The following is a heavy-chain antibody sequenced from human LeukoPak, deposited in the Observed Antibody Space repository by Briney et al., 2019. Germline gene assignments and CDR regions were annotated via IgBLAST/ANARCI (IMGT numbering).Heavy chain of an antibody. CDR2: IYYSGST. CDR1: GGSISSGDYY. V-gene: IGHV4-30-4*01. J-gene: IGHJ4*02. Sequence: PSETLSLTCTVSGGSISSGDYYWSWIRQPPGKGLEWIGYIYYSGSTSYNPSLKSRLTISVDTSKNQFSLKLSSVTAADTAVYYCAGTRSLNYYDSSGPFDYWGQGTLVTVSS. D-gene: IGHD3-22*01. CDR3: AGTRSLNYYDSSGPFDY.